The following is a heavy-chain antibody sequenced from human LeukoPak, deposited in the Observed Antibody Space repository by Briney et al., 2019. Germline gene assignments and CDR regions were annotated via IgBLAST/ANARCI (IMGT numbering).Heavy chain of an antibody. D-gene: IGHD3-3*01. Sequence: SQTLSLTCAISVDSVSINSAAWNWIRQSPSRGLEWLGRTYYRSKWYNDYAVSVKSRITINPDTSKTQFSLQLNSVTPEDTAVYYCARDPGVGAYYDFWSGYFPFDYWGQGTLVTVSS. CDR1: VDSVSINSAA. CDR3: ARDPGVGAYYDFWSGYFPFDY. J-gene: IGHJ4*02. CDR2: TYYRSKWYN. V-gene: IGHV6-1*01.